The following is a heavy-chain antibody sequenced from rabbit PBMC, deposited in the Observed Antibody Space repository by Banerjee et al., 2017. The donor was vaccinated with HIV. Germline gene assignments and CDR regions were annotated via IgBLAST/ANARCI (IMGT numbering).Heavy chain of an antibody. Sequence: QSLEESGGDLVKPGASLTLTCTASGFSFSSSYYMCWVRQAPGKGLEWIACIYAGSSGTTYYASWAQGRFTISKTPSTTVTLQMTSLTAADTATYFCARAYASSSGYYNLWGPGTLVTVS. V-gene: IGHV1S40*01. CDR1: GFSFSSSYY. J-gene: IGHJ4*01. CDR3: ARAYASSSGYYNL. CDR2: IYAGSSGTT. D-gene: IGHD1-1*01.